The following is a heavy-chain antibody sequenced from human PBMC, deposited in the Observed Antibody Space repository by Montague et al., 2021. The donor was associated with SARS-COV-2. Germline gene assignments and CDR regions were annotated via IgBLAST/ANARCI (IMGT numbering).Heavy chain of an antibody. J-gene: IGHJ6*02. CDR1: GASLRSTISY. D-gene: IGHD1-1*01. Sequence: SETLSLTCSVSGASLRSTISYWGWVRQPPGKVLEWIGSLYYTGSTRYNPSLKSPFTMSIDESKNHFSLKLTSVTAADTAVYYCAKGTVRPLEFFYYVMDVWGQGTTVIVSS. V-gene: IGHV4-39*02. CDR2: LYYTGST. CDR3: AKGTVRPLEFFYYVMDV.